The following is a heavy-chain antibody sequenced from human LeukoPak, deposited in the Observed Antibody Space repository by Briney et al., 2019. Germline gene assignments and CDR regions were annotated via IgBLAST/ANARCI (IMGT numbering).Heavy chain of an antibody. Sequence: PGGSLRLSCAASGFTFSSFALSWVRQAPGKGLEWVSSISGSGDSTYYMESVKGRFTISRDNSENTLYLQMNSLRAEDTAVYYCAKRPFDYWGQGTLVTVSS. CDR2: ISGSGDST. CDR3: AKRPFDY. CDR1: GFTFSSFA. J-gene: IGHJ4*02. V-gene: IGHV3-23*01.